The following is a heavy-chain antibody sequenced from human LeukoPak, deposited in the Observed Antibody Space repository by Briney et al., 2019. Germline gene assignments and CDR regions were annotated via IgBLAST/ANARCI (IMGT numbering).Heavy chain of an antibody. CDR1: GFSFSTSW. Sequence: GGSLRDSCAASGFSFSTSWMHWVRQAPGKGLVWVSRINSDGSSTTYADSVKGRFTISRDNPKNTLYLQMNSLRAEDTAVYYCVIDHYYTMYFSGHGTTFTVS. V-gene: IGHV3-74*03. CDR2: INSDGSST. CDR3: VIDHYYTMYF. J-gene: IGHJ6*02.